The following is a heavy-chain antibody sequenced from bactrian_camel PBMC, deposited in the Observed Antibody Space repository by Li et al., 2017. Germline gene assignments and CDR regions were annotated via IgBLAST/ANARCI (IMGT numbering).Heavy chain of an antibody. CDR2: IDTDGTT. Sequence: HVQLVESGGGSVQAGGSLRLSCEASDSRFTRYCMGWFRQAPGKEREGVAGIDTDGTTGYADSVKGRFSISLDTAKNTVFLQMNSLKPEDTATYYCAAQFLEASCAVVHAIDNWGQGTQVTVS. CDR1: DSRFTRYC. D-gene: IGHD2*01. CDR3: AAQFLEASCAVVHAIDN. J-gene: IGHJ4*01. V-gene: IGHV3S9*01.